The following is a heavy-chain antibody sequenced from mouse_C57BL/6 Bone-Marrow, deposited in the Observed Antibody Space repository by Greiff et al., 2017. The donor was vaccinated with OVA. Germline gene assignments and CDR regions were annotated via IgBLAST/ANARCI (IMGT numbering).Heavy chain of an antibody. D-gene: IGHD1-1*01. CDR2: IDPSDSYT. J-gene: IGHJ3*01. CDR1: GYTFTSYW. V-gene: IGHV1-69*01. Sequence: QVQLQQPGAELVMPGASVKLSCKASGYTFTSYWMHWVKQRPGQGLEWIGEIDPSDSYTNYNQKFKGKSTLTVDKPSSTAYMQLSSLTSEDSAVYYCARYYYGSSSNWDRGQGTLVTVSA. CDR3: ARYYYGSSSNWD.